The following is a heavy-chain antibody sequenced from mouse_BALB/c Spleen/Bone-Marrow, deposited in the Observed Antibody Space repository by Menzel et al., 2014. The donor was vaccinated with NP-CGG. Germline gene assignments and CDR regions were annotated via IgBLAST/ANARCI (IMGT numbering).Heavy chain of an antibody. V-gene: IGHV2-9*02. CDR2: IWAGGST. Sequence: VQLVESGPGLVSPSQSLSIPCTVSGFSLTSYGVHWVRQPPGKGLEWLGVIWAGGSTNYNSALMSRLSISKDNSKSXVFLKMNSLQTDDTAMYYCARGGGSWYFDVWGAGTTVTVSS. J-gene: IGHJ1*01. CDR1: GFSLTSYG. CDR3: ARGGGSWYFDV.